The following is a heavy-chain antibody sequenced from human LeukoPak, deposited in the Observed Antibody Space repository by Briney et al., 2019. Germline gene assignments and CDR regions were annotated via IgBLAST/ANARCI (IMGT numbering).Heavy chain of an antibody. CDR1: GFTFSRLW. D-gene: IGHD7-27*01. CDR2: IRADGETT. Sequence: GGCLRLSCAVSGFTFSRLWMRWDSQAPGKGREWVSGIRADGETTYYADSGRGRFTICRDDSRRMVWLEMNSLTAKGTSIYDCRRDLNWGAIDIRGLGTPVTVSS. CDR3: RRDLNWGAIDI. J-gene: IGHJ3*02. V-gene: IGHV3-23*01.